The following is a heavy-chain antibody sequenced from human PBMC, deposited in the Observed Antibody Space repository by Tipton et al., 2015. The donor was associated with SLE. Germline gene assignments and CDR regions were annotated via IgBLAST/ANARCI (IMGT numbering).Heavy chain of an antibody. Sequence: TLSLTCTVSGDSITRSSFYWGWICQPPGKGLEWIGSIYYSGTAHYENPSLKSRVTISIDTSNNQFSLRLTSVTAADTAVYYCARGFLYDGFQVWGQGTLVTVSS. CDR3: ARGFLYDGFQV. J-gene: IGHJ1*01. D-gene: IGHD2-2*02. V-gene: IGHV4-39*07. CDR1: GDSITRSSFY. CDR2: IYYSGTAH.